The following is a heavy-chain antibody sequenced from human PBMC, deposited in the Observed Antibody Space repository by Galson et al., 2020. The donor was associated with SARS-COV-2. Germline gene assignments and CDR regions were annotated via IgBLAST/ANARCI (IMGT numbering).Heavy chain of an antibody. CDR2: ISYDGGNK. CDR3: ARARIGSYYYGMYV. D-gene: IGHD1-26*01. V-gene: IGHV3-30-3*01. CDR1: GFPFSSYA. J-gene: IGHJ6*02. Sequence: GGSLRLSCAASGFPFSSYAMHWVRQAPGKGLEWVALISYDGGNKYYADSVKGRLTMSRDNSKNTLYLQMNSLRAEDTAVYYCARARIGSYYYGMYVWGQGTTVTVSS.